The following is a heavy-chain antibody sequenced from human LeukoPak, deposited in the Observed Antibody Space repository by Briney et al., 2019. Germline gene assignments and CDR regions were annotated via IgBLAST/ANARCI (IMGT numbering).Heavy chain of an antibody. J-gene: IGHJ4*02. D-gene: IGHD3-22*01. CDR3: AKDRSSAITMIVVVITVFDY. Sequence: PGGSLRLSCAASGFTFSSYAMSWVRQAPGKGLEWVSAISGSGGSTYYADSVKGRFTISRDNSKNTLYLQMNSLRAEDTAVYYCAKDRSSAITMIVVVITVFDYWGRGTLVTVSS. CDR2: ISGSGGST. CDR1: GFTFSSYA. V-gene: IGHV3-23*01.